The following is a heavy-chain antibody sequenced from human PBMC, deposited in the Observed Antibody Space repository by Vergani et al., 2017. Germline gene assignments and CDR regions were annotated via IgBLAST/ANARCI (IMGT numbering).Heavy chain of an antibody. D-gene: IGHD1-7*01. CDR1: GFTFSSYS. CDR3: ACGGRAMTGTTDYYYGMDV. CDR2: ISSSSSYI. Sequence: EVQLVESGGGLVKPGGSLRLSCAASGFTFSSYSMNWVRQAPGKGLEWVSSISSSSSYIYYADSVKGRFTISRDNAKNSLYLQMNSLRAEDTAVYYCACGGRAMTGTTDYYYGMDVWGQGTTVTVSS. V-gene: IGHV3-21*01. J-gene: IGHJ6*02.